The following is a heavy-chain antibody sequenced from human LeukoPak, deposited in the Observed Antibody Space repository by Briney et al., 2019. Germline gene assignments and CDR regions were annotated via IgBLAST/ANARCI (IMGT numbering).Heavy chain of an antibody. Sequence: ASVKVSCKASGYTFTGYGITWVRQAPGQGLEWMGWISAYTGNTNYAQNLQGRVTMTTDTSTSTVYMELSSLRSEDTAVYYCAREGGTIGFDHWGQGTPVTVSS. CDR3: AREGGTIGFDH. CDR1: GYTFTGYG. J-gene: IGHJ4*02. CDR2: ISAYTGNT. D-gene: IGHD1-7*01. V-gene: IGHV1-18*01.